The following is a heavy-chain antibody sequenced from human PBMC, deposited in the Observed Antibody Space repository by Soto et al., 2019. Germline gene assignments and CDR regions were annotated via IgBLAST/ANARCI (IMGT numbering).Heavy chain of an antibody. Sequence: ASVKVSCKASGYTFTGYYMHWVRQAPGQGLEWMGWINPNSGGTNYAQKFQGWVTMTRDTSISTAYMELSRLRSDDTAVYYCAREGGYCSGGSCYRYYYGMDVWGQGTTVTSP. CDR3: AREGGYCSGGSCYRYYYGMDV. D-gene: IGHD2-15*01. V-gene: IGHV1-2*04. CDR1: GYTFTGYY. CDR2: INPNSGGT. J-gene: IGHJ6*02.